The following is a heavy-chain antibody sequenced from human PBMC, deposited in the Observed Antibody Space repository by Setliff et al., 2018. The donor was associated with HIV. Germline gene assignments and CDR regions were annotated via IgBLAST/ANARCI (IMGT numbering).Heavy chain of an antibody. CDR1: GPSINIHY. D-gene: IGHD4-17*01. CDR2: IYSTGST. CDR3: AKGAGFYGDYTFDH. Sequence: PSETLSLTCTVSGPSINIHYWSWIRQSPGKAFEWIGYIYSTGSTNYNPSLQSRVTISMVASRNQSSLKVTSVTAADTAVYYCAKGAGFYGDYTFDHWGQGRQVTVSS. J-gene: IGHJ4*02. V-gene: IGHV4-59*11.